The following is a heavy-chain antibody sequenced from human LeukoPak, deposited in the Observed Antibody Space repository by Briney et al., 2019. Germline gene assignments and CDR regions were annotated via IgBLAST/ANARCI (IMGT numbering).Heavy chain of an antibody. CDR2: ISYDGSNK. V-gene: IGHV3-30*18. CDR3: AKVLRGKYGMDV. J-gene: IGHJ6*02. CDR1: GFTFSSYG. D-gene: IGHD3-16*01. Sequence: PGGSLRLSCAASGFTFSSYGMHWVRQAPGKGLEWVAVISYDGSNKYYADSVKGRFTISRDNSKNTLYLQMNSLRAEDTAVYYCAKVLRGKYGMDVWGQGTTVTVSS.